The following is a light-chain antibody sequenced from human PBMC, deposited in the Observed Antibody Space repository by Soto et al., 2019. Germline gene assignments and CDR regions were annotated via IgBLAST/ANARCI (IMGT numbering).Light chain of an antibody. CDR3: QQYGSAPRT. V-gene: IGKV3-20*01. Sequence: EIVLTQSPGTLSLSPGERATLSCRASQSVSRNYLAWYQQKPGQAPRLLIYAASSRISGIPDRFSGSGSGTDFTLTISRLEPEDFAVYYCQQYGSAPRTFGQGTKVEIK. CDR1: QSVSRNY. J-gene: IGKJ1*01. CDR2: AAS.